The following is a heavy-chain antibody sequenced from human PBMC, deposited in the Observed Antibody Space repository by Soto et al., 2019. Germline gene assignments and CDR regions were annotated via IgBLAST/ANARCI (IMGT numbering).Heavy chain of an antibody. Sequence: GASVKFACKASGCTYTSYGISWVRQAPGQGLEWMGWISAYNGNTNYAQKLQGRVTMTTDTSTSTAYMELRSLRSDDTAVYYCARDVSQAFDPWGQGTLVTVSS. CDR3: ARDVSQAFDP. CDR1: GCTYTSYG. J-gene: IGHJ5*02. CDR2: ISAYNGNT. V-gene: IGHV1-18*01.